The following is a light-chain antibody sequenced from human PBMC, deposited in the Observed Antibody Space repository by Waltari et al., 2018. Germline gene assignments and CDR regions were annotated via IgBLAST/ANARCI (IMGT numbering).Light chain of an antibody. CDR3: QTGGHGTWV. CDR2: VNSDGSH. V-gene: IGLV4-69*01. Sequence: QLVLTQSPSASASLGASVKLTCTLSSGHSSNVIAWLQQQPEKCPRYLMKVNSDGSHSKGAKIPDRFSGSSSGAEHFLTISSLQSEDEADYYCQTGGHGTWVFGGGTKLTVL. CDR1: SGHSSNV. J-gene: IGLJ3*02.